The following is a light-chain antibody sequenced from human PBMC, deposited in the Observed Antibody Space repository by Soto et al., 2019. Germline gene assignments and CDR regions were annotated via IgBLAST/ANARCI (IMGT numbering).Light chain of an antibody. J-gene: IGLJ2*01. CDR3: SSYTSSSTLRV. V-gene: IGLV2-14*01. Sequence: QSALTQPASVSGSPGQSITISCTGTSSDVGGYNYVSWYQQHPGKAPKLMIYDVSNRPSGVSNRFSGSKSGNTASLTISGAQAEEEADYYCSSYTSSSTLRVFGGGTKVTVL. CDR2: DVS. CDR1: SSDVGGYNY.